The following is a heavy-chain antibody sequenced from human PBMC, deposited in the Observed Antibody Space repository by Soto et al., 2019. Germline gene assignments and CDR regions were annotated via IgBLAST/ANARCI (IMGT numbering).Heavy chain of an antibody. J-gene: IGHJ4*02. CDR2: VYNSGST. Sequence: WTWIRQHPGKGLEWIGYVYNSGSTNYNPSLKSRVTISEDTSKSQFSLKVNSMTAADPAVYYCARYRREAVAGYTLDNWGQGILVTVSS. V-gene: IGHV4-59*01. D-gene: IGHD6-13*01. CDR3: ARYRREAVAGYTLDN.